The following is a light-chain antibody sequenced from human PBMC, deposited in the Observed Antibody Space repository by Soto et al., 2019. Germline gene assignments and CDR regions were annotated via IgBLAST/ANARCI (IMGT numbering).Light chain of an antibody. Sequence: EILLTQSPGTLSLSPGERATLSCRASQSVSSSYLAWYQQKPGQAPRLLIHGANTRATGIPARFSGSGSGTEFTLTISSLQSEDFAVYYCQQYNNWPRTFGQGTKVDIK. CDR1: QSVSSSY. CDR3: QQYNNWPRT. J-gene: IGKJ1*01. V-gene: IGKV3-15*01. CDR2: GAN.